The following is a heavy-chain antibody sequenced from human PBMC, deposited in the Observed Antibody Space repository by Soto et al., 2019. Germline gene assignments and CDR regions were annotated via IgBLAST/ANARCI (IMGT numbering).Heavy chain of an antibody. CDR1: GLACRNYW. D-gene: IGHD4-4*01. J-gene: IGHJ6*02. CDR3: ERPLGMTTESNYYLYGMDS. V-gene: IGHV3-7*03. CDR2: VNQYGCEK. Sequence: VCLRLPCYASGLACRNYWMNWVRQAPGKGLEWVANVNQYGCEKNFVYSVLVRFTISRDNAKWSLFPQMNSLRADDPAVYSCERPLGMTTESNYYLYGMDSWGQETKVTVYS.